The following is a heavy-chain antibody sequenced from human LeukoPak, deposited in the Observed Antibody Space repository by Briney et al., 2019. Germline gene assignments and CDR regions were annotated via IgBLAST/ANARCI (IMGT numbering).Heavy chain of an antibody. CDR2: INPSGGST. J-gene: IGHJ4*02. CDR1: GYTFTSYY. V-gene: IGHV1-46*01. D-gene: IGHD3-22*01. Sequence: GASVKVSCKASGYTFTSYYMHWVRQAPGQGLEWMGIINPSGGSTSYAQKFQGRVTMTRDTSTSTVYMELSSLRSEDTAVYYCASQSTPAPYIYDSSGSLDYWGQGTLVTVSS. CDR3: ASQSTPAPYIYDSSGSLDY.